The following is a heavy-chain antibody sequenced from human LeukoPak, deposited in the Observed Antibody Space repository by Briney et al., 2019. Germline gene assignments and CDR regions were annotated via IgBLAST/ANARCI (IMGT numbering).Heavy chain of an antibody. Sequence: ASVKVSCKASGYTFTSYDINWVRQATGQGLEWMGWMNPNSDTGYAQKFQGRVTMTRNTSVSTAYMELSSLRSEDTAVYYCARTKVLRYFDWLLRTSNWFDPWGQGTLVTVSS. D-gene: IGHD3-9*01. V-gene: IGHV1-8*01. CDR2: MNPNSDT. CDR1: GYTFTSYD. J-gene: IGHJ5*02. CDR3: ARTKVLRYFDWLLRTSNWFDP.